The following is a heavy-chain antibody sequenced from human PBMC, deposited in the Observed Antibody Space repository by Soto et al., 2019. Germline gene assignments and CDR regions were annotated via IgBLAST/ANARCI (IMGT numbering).Heavy chain of an antibody. CDR3: ARGRDCSGGSCSYFDY. CDR2: INAGNGNT. J-gene: IGHJ4*02. CDR1: GYTFTSYA. Sequence: ASVKVSCKASGYTFTSYAMHWVRQAPGQRLEWMGWINAGNGNTKYSQKFQGRVTITRDTSASTAYMELSSLRSEDTAVYYCARGRDCSGGSCSYFDYWGQGTLVTVSS. V-gene: IGHV1-3*01. D-gene: IGHD2-15*01.